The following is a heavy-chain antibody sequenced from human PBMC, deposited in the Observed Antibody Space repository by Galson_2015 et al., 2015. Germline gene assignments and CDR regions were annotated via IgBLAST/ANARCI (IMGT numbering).Heavy chain of an antibody. J-gene: IGHJ4*02. CDR3: ARLESSTGSFSPFDH. D-gene: IGHD2-2*01. V-gene: IGHV4-39*07. Sequence: LSLTCTVSGDSISSNYSWGWIRQPPGKGLEWIGSIYYSGSTYYNPSLKSRVTMSVDTSKNQFSLKLRSVTAADTAYYYCARLESSTGSFSPFDHWGQGTLVTVSS. CDR2: IYYSGST. CDR1: GDSISSNYS.